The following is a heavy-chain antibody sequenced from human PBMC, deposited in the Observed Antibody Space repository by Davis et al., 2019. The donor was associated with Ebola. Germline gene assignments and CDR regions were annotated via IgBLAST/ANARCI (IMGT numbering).Heavy chain of an antibody. CDR1: GGSVGSGSYY. V-gene: IGHV4-61*01. D-gene: IGHD3-22*01. J-gene: IGHJ4*02. Sequence: MPSETLSLTCTVSGGSVGSGSYYWSWIRRPPGKGLEWIGYVYYNGITIYNPSLKSRVTMSMDTSKNQFSLQLSSVTPEDTAVYYCARDPPYDQGYDYWGQGILVTVSS. CDR3: ARDPPYDQGYDY. CDR2: VYYNGIT.